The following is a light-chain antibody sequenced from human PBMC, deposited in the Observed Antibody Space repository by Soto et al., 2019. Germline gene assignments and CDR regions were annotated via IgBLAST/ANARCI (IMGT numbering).Light chain of an antibody. Sequence: EIVLTQSPGTLSLSPGERATLSCRASQSVSTNYLAWYQRKPGQAPRLLIYGASSRATDIPNRFSGSGSGTDFTLTITRLKAEDFAVYYFQQYGRSPPTCGQETKVEIK. CDR2: GAS. CDR3: QQYGRSPPT. V-gene: IGKV3-20*01. CDR1: QSVSTNY. J-gene: IGKJ1*01.